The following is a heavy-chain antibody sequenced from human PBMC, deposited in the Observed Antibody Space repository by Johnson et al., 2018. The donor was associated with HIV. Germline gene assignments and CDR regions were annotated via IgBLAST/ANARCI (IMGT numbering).Heavy chain of an antibody. V-gene: IGHV3-66*02. D-gene: IGHD2-21*02. CDR2: IYSGGST. CDR1: RFTFSNAW. Sequence: VQLVESGGGLVKPGGSLRLSCAASRFTFSNAWMSWVRQAPGKGLEWVSVIYSGGSTYYADSVKCRFTISRDNSKKTLYLQMNSLRAEDTAVYYCARDRCGGDCYSSFSALDIWGQGTMVTVSS. CDR3: ARDRCGGDCYSSFSALDI. J-gene: IGHJ3*02.